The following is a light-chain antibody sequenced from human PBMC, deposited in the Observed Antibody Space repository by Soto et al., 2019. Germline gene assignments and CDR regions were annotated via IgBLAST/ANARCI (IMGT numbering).Light chain of an antibody. CDR2: EVV. CDR1: KSDIGVYDF. Sequence: QSALTQPPSASGSPGQSVTISCTGTKSDIGVYDFVSWYQQHPGKAPRLIIYEVVQRPSGVPDRFSGSKSGNTASLTVSGLQAADEADYFCKSYAGSNTYVFGSGTKVT. J-gene: IGLJ1*01. CDR3: KSYAGSNTYV. V-gene: IGLV2-8*01.